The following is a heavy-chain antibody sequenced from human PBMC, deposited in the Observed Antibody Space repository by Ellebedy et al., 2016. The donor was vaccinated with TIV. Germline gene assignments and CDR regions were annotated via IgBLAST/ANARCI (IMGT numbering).Heavy chain of an antibody. CDR1: GFTFNYFW. Sequence: GESLKISCAASGFTFNYFWMNWVRQTPGKGLEWVANTNRDGSDKYYVDSVKGRFTISRDNAKNSLYLHMNSLRAEDTAVYYCARSTVINPEGDAYDIWGQGTKVTVSS. J-gene: IGHJ3*02. D-gene: IGHD4-23*01. CDR2: TNRDGSDK. V-gene: IGHV3-7*01. CDR3: ARSTVINPEGDAYDI.